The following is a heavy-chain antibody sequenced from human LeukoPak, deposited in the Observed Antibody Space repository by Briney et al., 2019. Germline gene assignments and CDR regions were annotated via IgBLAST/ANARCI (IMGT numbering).Heavy chain of an antibody. CDR3: TSRMTYIDY. D-gene: IGHD3-16*01. CDR1: GFTFSSYA. V-gene: IGHV3-23*01. Sequence: GGSLRLSCAASGFTFSSYAMSWVRQAPGKGLEWVSAISGSGGSTYYADSVKGRFTISRDNSKNTAYLQMNSLKTEDTAVYYCTSRMTYIDYWGQGTLVTVSS. CDR2: ISGSGGST. J-gene: IGHJ4*02.